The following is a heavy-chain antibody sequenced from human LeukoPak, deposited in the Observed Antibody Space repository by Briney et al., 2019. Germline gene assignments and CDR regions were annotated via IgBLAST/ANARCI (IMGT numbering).Heavy chain of an antibody. CDR1: GYTFTAYH. D-gene: IGHD6-13*01. Sequence: ASVTVSCKASGYTFTAYHFHWVRLAPGQGLGWMGCINLNSGVTRHAQKFQDRVTMTRDKSITTAYMELSRLRSDDTAVYYCARDETAATGIAMDVWGQGTTVTVSS. V-gene: IGHV1-2*02. CDR2: INLNSGVT. J-gene: IGHJ6*02. CDR3: ARDETAATGIAMDV.